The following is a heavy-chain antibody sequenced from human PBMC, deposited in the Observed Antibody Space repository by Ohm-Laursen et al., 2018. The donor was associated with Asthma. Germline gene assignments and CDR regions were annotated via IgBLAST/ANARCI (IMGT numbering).Heavy chain of an antibody. J-gene: IGHJ4*02. V-gene: IGHV3-23*01. CDR2: ISGSGGST. CDR1: GFTFSSYA. Sequence: SLRLSCAASGFTFSSYAMSWVRQAPGKGLEWVSAISGSGGSTYYADSVKGRFTISRDNAKNSLYLQMNSLRAEDTALYYCAKDKYGDYRLPVYWGQGTLVTVSS. CDR3: AKDKYGDYRLPVY. D-gene: IGHD4-17*01.